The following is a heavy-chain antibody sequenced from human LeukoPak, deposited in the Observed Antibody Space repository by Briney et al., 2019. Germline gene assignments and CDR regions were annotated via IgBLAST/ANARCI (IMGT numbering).Heavy chain of an antibody. CDR3: ARDNWRVGNDY. V-gene: IGHV1-18*01. D-gene: IGHD1-26*01. CDR2: ISAYNGNT. J-gene: IGHJ4*02. Sequence: ASVTVSCTASGYTFTSYGISWVRQAPGQGLEWMGWISAYNGNTNYAQKLQGRVTITTDTSTSTAYMELRSLRSDDTAVYYCARDNWRVGNDYWGRGTLVTVSS. CDR1: GYTFTSYG.